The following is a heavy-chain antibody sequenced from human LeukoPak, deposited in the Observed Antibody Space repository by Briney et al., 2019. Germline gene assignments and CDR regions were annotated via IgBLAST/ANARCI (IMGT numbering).Heavy chain of an antibody. CDR1: GGSISSSSYY. D-gene: IGHD3-22*01. CDR2: IYYSGST. V-gene: IGHV4-39*01. Sequence: PSETLSLTCTVSGGSISSSSYYWGWIRRPPGKGLEWIGSIYYSGSTYYNPSLKSRVTISVDTSKNQFSLKLSSVTAADTAVYYCARQLGITMIVVAYYFDYWGQGTLVTVSS. CDR3: ARQLGITMIVVAYYFDY. J-gene: IGHJ4*02.